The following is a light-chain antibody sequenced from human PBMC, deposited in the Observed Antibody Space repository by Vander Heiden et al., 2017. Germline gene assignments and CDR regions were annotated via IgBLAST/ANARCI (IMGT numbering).Light chain of an antibody. CDR2: LYSDGSQ. J-gene: IGLJ2*01. Sequence: QLELTQSPSASASPADSVTLTCTLSSGHTTYVIAWHQQQPDKAPRYLMTLYSDGSQTKGDGIPDRFSGSSSGAERYLTISSLQSEDEADYYCQTWGIGIQVFGGGTKLTVL. V-gene: IGLV4-69*01. CDR3: QTWGIGIQV. CDR1: SGHTTYV.